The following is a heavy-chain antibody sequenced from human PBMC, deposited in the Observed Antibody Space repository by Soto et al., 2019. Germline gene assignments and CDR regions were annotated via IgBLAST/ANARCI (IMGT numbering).Heavy chain of an antibody. J-gene: IGHJ6*02. D-gene: IGHD1-20*01. CDR3: ARGGLYNWKDRNYRLDV. CDR2: INHSGST. CDR1: GGSFSGYY. V-gene: IGHV4-34*01. Sequence: SETLSLTCAVYGGSFSGYYWSWIRQPPGKGLEWIGEINHSGSTNYNPSLKSRVTISVDTSKNQFSLKVSSVTAADTAVYYCARGGLYNWKDRNYRLDVWGQGTTVTVSS.